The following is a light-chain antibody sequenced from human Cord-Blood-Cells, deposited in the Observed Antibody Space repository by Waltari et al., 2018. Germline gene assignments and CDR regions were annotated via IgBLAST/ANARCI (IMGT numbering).Light chain of an antibody. CDR1: ISDVGGYNY. V-gene: IGLV2-14*01. J-gene: IGLJ1*01. CDR2: DVS. CDR3: SSYTSSSTYV. Sequence: QSALTQPASVSGSPGQSIPISCTGTISDVGGYNYVSWYQQHTGKAPNLMIYDVSNRPSGVSNRFSGSKSGNTASLTISGLQAEDEADYYCSSYTSSSTYVFGTGTKVTVL.